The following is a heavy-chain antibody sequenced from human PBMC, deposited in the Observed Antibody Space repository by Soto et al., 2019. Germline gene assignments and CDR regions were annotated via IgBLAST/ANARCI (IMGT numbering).Heavy chain of an antibody. Sequence: QVQLQESGPGLVKPSQTLSLTCTVSGGSISSGDYYWSWIRQPPGKGLEWIGYIYYSGSTYYNPSLKSRVTIAVDTSKNQFSLQLSPVPAAGPAVCSCAREGRGSYSDYWGQGTLVTVSS. CDR1: GGSISSGDYY. D-gene: IGHD3-16*01. J-gene: IGHJ4*02. V-gene: IGHV4-30-4*01. CDR3: AREGRGSYSDY. CDR2: IYYSGST.